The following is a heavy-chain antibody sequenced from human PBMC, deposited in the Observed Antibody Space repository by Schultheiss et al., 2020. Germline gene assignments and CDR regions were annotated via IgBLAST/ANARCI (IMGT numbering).Heavy chain of an antibody. CDR3: ARDRHVVVAATFDY. J-gene: IGHJ4*02. Sequence: GESLKISCAASGFTFSSYGMHWVRQAPGKGLEWVAVIWYDGSNKYYADSVKGRFTISRDNSKNTLYLQMNSLRAEDTAVYYCARDRHVVVAATFDYWGQGTLVTVSS. D-gene: IGHD2-15*01. V-gene: IGHV3-33*01. CDR1: GFTFSSYG. CDR2: IWYDGSNK.